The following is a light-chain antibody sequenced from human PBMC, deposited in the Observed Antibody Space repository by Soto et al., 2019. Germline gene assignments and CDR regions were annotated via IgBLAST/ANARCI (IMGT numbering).Light chain of an antibody. J-gene: IGLJ2*01. Sequence: XSVTISCSGXXXXIGIRYVSWDQHFPGAAPKLVIYDTNKRPSGIPDRFSGSKSGTSATLGITGLQTGDDADYYCATWDSGLSKLLFGGGTKLTVL. CDR3: ATWDSGLSKLL. V-gene: IGLV1-51*01. CDR2: DTN. CDR1: XXXIGIRY.